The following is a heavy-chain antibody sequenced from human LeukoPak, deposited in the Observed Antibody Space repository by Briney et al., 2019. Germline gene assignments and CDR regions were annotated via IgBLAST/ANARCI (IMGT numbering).Heavy chain of an antibody. CDR1: GGSISSYY. V-gene: IGHV4-4*07. J-gene: IGHJ6*03. Sequence: SETLSLTCTVSGGSISSYYWSWIRQPAGKGLEWIGRIYSSGSTNYNPSLKSRVTMSVDTSKNQFSLKLSSVTAADTAVYYCARLFWSGYYNGDYYYMDVWGKGTTVTVTS. CDR2: IYSSGST. CDR3: ARLFWSGYYNGDYYYMDV. D-gene: IGHD3-3*01.